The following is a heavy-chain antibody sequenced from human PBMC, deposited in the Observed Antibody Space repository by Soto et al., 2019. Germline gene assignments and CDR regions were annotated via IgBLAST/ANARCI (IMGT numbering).Heavy chain of an antibody. CDR1: GFTFNNYA. CDR2: ISATGGST. J-gene: IGHJ4*02. V-gene: IGHV3-23*01. CDR3: AKDRLAGNFDY. Sequence: EVQVLDSGGGLVQPGGSLRLSCAASGFTFNNYAMNWVRQAPGKGLEWVATISATGGSTYYADSVKGRFTNSRDNSKNPLYLQMNGLRVEDTAVYYCAKDRLAGNFDYWGQGTQVTVSS.